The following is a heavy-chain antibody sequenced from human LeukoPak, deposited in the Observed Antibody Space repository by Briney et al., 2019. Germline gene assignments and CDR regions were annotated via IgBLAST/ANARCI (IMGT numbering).Heavy chain of an antibody. CDR3: ARDGAMVRGIIMTD. Sequence: GGSLRLSCAASGFTFSGYWMHWVRQAPGKGLAWVSVIRSDGSITTYADSVKGRFTISRDNSKNTLYLQMNSLRAEDTAVYYCARDGAMVRGIIMTDWGQGTLVTVSS. CDR1: GFTFSGYW. CDR2: IRSDGSIT. J-gene: IGHJ4*02. D-gene: IGHD3-10*01. V-gene: IGHV3-74*01.